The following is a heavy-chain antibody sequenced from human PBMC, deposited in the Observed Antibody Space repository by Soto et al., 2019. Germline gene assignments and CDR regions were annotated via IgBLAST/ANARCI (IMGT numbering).Heavy chain of an antibody. CDR3: ARSRDSSGWYYLDY. Sequence: QVQLQESGPGLVKPSQTLSLTCTVSGGSISSGAYYWSWIRQFLGKGPEWIGYIYYGGPTYYNPPLKSRVTISLDASKNQFSLRLSSVTAADSAVYYCARSRDSSGWYYLDYWGQGTLVTVSS. V-gene: IGHV4-31*03. CDR1: GGSISSGAYY. CDR2: IYYGGPT. D-gene: IGHD6-19*01. J-gene: IGHJ4*02.